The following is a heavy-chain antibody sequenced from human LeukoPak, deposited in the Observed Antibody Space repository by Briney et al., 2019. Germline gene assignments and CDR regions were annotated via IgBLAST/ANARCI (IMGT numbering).Heavy chain of an antibody. CDR1: GYTLTELS. V-gene: IGHV1-24*01. CDR3: ARTALGVWTLRPLATVDI. CDR2: FDPEDGET. D-gene: IGHD3-16*01. Sequence: EASVKVSCKVSGYTLTELSMHWVRQAPGKGLEWMGGFDPEDGETIYAQKFQGRVTMTEDTSTDTAYMELSSLRSEDTAVYYCARTALGVWTLRPLATVDIWGQGTMVTVSS. J-gene: IGHJ3*02.